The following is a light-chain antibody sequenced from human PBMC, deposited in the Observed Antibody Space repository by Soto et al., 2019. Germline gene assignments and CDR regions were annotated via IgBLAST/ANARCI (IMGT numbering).Light chain of an antibody. CDR2: DVS. CDR1: SGYVGAYNY. CDR3: CSYADNYSYV. J-gene: IGLJ1*01. Sequence: QSVLAQPRSVSGSPGESVTISWTGTSGYVGAYNYVSWYQQHPGKAPKLMTYDVSKRPSGVPDRFSGSKSGNTASLTISGLQAEDEADYYCCSYADNYSYVFGTGTKV. V-gene: IGLV2-11*01.